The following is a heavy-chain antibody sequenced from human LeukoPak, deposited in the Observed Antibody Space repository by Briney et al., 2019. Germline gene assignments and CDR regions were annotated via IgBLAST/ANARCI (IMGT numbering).Heavy chain of an antibody. CDR3: ARGSGNTYGYVGQDY. CDR2: INPSGGST. CDR1: GYTFTSYH. Sequence: ASVKVSCKASGYTFTSYHMHWVRQAPGQGLEWMGIINPSGGSTSNAQKFQGRVTMTRDTSTSTVYMELSSLRSEDTAVYYCARGSGNTYGYVGQDYWGQGTLVTVSS. V-gene: IGHV1-46*01. J-gene: IGHJ4*02. D-gene: IGHD3-16*01.